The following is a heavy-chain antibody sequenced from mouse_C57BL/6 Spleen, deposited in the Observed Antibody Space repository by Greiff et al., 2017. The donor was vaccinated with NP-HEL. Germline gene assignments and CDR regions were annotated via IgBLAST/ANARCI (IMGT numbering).Heavy chain of an antibody. CDR3: ARSPLAY. Sequence: VQLKESGPGLVKPSQSLSLTCSVTGYSITSGYYWNWIRQFPGNKLEWMGYISYDGSNNYNPSLKNRISITRDTSKNQFFLKLNSVTTEDTATYYCARSPLAYWGQGTLVTVSA. CDR2: ISYDGSN. V-gene: IGHV3-6*01. CDR1: GYSITSGYY. J-gene: IGHJ3*01.